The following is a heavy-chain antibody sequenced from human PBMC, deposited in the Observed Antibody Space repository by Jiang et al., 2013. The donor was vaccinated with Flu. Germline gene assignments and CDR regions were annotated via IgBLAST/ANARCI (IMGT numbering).Heavy chain of an antibody. D-gene: IGHD3-10*01. CDR1: GFTFDDYA. Sequence: VQLLESGGDLVQPGRSLRLVCAASGFTFDDYAMHWVRQAPGKGLEWVSSVSWNGGNKEYADSVKGRFTISRDNAKNSLYLQMNSLRAEDTALYYCAKVEWFGDSYYFDYWGQGTLVTVSS. CDR3: AKVEWFGDSYYFDY. J-gene: IGHJ4*02. V-gene: IGHV3-9*01. CDR2: VSWNGGNK.